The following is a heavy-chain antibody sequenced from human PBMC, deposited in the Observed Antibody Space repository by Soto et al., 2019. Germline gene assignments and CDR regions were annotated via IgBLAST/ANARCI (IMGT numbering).Heavy chain of an antibody. D-gene: IGHD1-26*01. CDR1: GGSISSYY. CDR3: ARHFSATSNWSDAFDI. Sequence: PSETLSLTCTVSGGSISSYYWSWIRQPPGKGLEWIGYIYYSGSTNYNPSLKSRVTISVDTSKNQFSLKLSSVTAADTAVYYCARHFSATSNWSDAFDIWGQGTMVTXSS. CDR2: IYYSGST. J-gene: IGHJ3*02. V-gene: IGHV4-59*08.